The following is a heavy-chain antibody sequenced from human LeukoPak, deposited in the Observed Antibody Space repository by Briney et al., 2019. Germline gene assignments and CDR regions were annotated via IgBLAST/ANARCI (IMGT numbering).Heavy chain of an antibody. V-gene: IGHV4-59*12. CDR3: ARVGSYYYHY. J-gene: IGHJ4*02. CDR1: GGSFSGYY. D-gene: IGHD1-26*01. Sequence: KPSETLSLTCAVYGGSFSGYYWSWIRQPPGEGLEWIGYIYYSGSTNYNPSLKSRVTILVDTSKNQFSLKLSSVTAADTAVYYCARVGSYYYHYWGQGTLVTVSS. CDR2: IYYSGST.